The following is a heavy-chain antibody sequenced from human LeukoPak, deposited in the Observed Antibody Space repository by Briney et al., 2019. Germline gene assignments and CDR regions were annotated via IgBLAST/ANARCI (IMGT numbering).Heavy chain of an antibody. V-gene: IGHV1-3*01. CDR3: ARVTPLYDSSPHFDY. CDR2: INAGNGNT. D-gene: IGHD3-22*01. CDR1: GYTFTSYA. J-gene: IGHJ4*02. Sequence: ASVKVSCKASGYTFTSYAMHWVRQAPGQRLEWMGWINAGNGNTKYSQKFQGRVTITADKSTSTAYMELSSLRSEDTAVYYCARVTPLYDSSPHFDYWGQGTLVTVSS.